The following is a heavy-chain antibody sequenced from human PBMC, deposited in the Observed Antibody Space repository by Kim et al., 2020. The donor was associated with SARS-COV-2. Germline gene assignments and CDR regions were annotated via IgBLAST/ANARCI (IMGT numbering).Heavy chain of an antibody. CDR1: GFTFSSYA. CDR2: ISYDGSNK. V-gene: IGHV3-30*04. CDR3: ARDSYDYVWGSYRYGY. D-gene: IGHD3-16*02. Sequence: GGSLRLSCAASGFTFSSYAMHWVRQAPGKGLEWVAVISYDGSNKYYADSVKGRFTISRDNSKNTLYLQINSLRAEDTAVYYCARDSYDYVWGSYRYGYWG. J-gene: IGHJ4*01.